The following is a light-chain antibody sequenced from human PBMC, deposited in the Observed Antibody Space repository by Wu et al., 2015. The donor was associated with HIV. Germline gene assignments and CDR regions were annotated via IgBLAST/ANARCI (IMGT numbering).Light chain of an antibody. CDR3: LQSGNWPLT. V-gene: IGKV1-9*01. CDR2: AAS. Sequence: VGDTRHHHLRASQSLALLSLVSSKNHGKAPNLLIYAASTLQNGVPSRFSGSGSGTDFTLTISSLEPEDFVFYYCLQSGNWPLTFGQGTRLEIK. J-gene: IGKJ5*01. CDR1: QSLAL.